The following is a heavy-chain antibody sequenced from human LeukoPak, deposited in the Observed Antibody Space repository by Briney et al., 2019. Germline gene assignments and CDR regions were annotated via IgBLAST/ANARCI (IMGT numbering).Heavy chain of an antibody. J-gene: IGHJ6*03. CDR1: GGSLTSYY. Sequence: PSETLSLTCTVSGGSLTSYYWSWIRQPRGKELEWIGYIYYSGSTNYNPSLNSRVTISIDTSKNQFSLKLSSVTAADTAVYYCARIEMATTQDYYYYMDVWGKGTTVTVSS. V-gene: IGHV4-59*08. CDR3: ARIEMATTQDYYYYMDV. CDR2: IYYSGST. D-gene: IGHD5-24*01.